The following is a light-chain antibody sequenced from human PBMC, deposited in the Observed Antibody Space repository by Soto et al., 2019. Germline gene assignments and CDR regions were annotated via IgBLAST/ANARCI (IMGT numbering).Light chain of an antibody. CDR3: QQYNNWPPCT. V-gene: IGKV3-15*01. CDR1: QSVSSN. J-gene: IGKJ1*01. Sequence: EIVMKQSPATLSVSPGERATLSCRASQSVSSNLAWYQQKPGQAPRLLIYGASTRATGIPARFSGSGSGTEFTLNISSLQSEDFAVYYCQQYNNWPPCTFGQGTKVEI. CDR2: GAS.